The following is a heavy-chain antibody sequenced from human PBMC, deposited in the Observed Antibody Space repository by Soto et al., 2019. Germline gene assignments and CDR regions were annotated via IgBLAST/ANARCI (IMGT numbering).Heavy chain of an antibody. CDR1: GYSFTSYW. Sequence: PGESLKISCKGSGYSFTSYWIAWVRQMPGKGLEWMGSIHPGESDTRYSPSFQGQVTISVDKSISTAYLQWSSLKASDTAMYYCARRLLTAYDAFDIWGQGTMVTVSS. D-gene: IGHD2-21*02. J-gene: IGHJ3*02. CDR2: IHPGESDT. V-gene: IGHV5-51*01. CDR3: ARRLLTAYDAFDI.